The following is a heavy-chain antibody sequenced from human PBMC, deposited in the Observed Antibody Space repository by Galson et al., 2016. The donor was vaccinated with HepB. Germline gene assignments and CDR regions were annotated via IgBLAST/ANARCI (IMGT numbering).Heavy chain of an antibody. V-gene: IGHV4-31*03. CDR3: ARGSNCSGGRCFWFDP. CDR1: GGSISSGGYY. J-gene: IGHJ5*02. Sequence: LSLTCTVSGGSISSGGYYWTWIRQHPGKGLEWIGYIYYSGSPYYNSSLKSRVIISVDTSKNQLSLMLSSVTAADTAVYYCARGSNCSGGRCFWFDPWGQGTLVTVTS. D-gene: IGHD2-15*01. CDR2: IYYSGSP.